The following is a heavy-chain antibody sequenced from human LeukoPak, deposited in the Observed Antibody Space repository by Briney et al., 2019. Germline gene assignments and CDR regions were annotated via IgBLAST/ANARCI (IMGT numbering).Heavy chain of an antibody. J-gene: IGHJ5*02. CDR1: GGSISSYY. V-gene: IGHV4-59*08. CDR3: ARVAVAGIKTFDP. Sequence: SETLSLTCTVSGGSISSYYWSWIRQPPGKGLEWIGYIYYSGSTNYNPSLKSRVTISVDTSKNQFSLKLSSVTAADTAVYYCARVAVAGIKTFDPWGQGTLVTVSS. D-gene: IGHD6-19*01. CDR2: IYYSGST.